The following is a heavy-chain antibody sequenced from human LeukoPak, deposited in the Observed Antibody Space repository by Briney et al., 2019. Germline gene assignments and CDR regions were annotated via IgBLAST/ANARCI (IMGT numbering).Heavy chain of an antibody. CDR1: GYSISSSNW. V-gene: IGHV4-28*05. CDR2: IYYSGSI. Sequence: SETLSLTCAVSGYSISSSNWWGWIRQPPGRGLEWIGYIYYSGSIYYNPSLKSRVTMSVDTSKNQFSLKLSSVTAVDTAVYYCAAGATQAEVGYWGQGTLVTVSS. J-gene: IGHJ4*02. D-gene: IGHD1-26*01. CDR3: AAGATQAEVGY.